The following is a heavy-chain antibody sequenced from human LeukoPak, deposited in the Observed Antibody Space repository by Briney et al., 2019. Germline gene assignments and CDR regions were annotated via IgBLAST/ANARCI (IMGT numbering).Heavy chain of an antibody. CDR1: GFTFSSYG. Sequence: RSLRLSCAASGFTFSSYGMHWVRQAPGKGLEWVAVISYDGSNKYYADSVKGRFTVSRDNSKNTLYLQMSSLRAEDTAVYYCARDLVIAVAGTGYYYYGMDVWGQGTTVTVSS. D-gene: IGHD6-19*01. CDR3: ARDLVIAVAGTGYYYYGMDV. CDR2: ISYDGSNK. V-gene: IGHV3-30*03. J-gene: IGHJ6*02.